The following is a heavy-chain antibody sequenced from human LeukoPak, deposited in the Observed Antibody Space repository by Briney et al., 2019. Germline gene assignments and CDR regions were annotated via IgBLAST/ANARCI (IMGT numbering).Heavy chain of an antibody. D-gene: IGHD2-21*01. CDR1: GFTFGTYT. CDR2: RTADGART. J-gene: IGHJ5*01. Sequence: SGGSLRLYCAGSGFTFGTYTMSWDRQVPGQGLEWGAGRTADGARTYYAGSVQGRFTISRDNANNMLNLQLSALRADDAAVYYCAKDRGGLPHPIWFDSWGQGTMVAVSS. CDR3: AKDRGGLPHPIWFDS. V-gene: IGHV3-23*01.